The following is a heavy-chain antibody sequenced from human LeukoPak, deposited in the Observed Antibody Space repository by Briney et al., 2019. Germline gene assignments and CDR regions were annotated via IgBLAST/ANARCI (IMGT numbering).Heavy chain of an antibody. D-gene: IGHD3-22*01. V-gene: IGHV3-23*01. CDR2: VSGGGGST. CDR3: AREKNSGYCNHFDY. J-gene: IGHJ4*02. Sequence: PGGSLRLSCAASGFTFTDFGMSWVRQAPGKGLEWVSAVSGGGGSTFYADSVKGRFTISRDNSKNTVYLQMNSLRAEDTAVYYCAREKNSGYCNHFDYWGRGTLVTVSS. CDR1: GFTFTDFG.